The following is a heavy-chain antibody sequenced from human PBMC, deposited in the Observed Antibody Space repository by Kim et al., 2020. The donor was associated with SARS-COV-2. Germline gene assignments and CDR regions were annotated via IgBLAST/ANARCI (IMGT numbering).Heavy chain of an antibody. Sequence: GGSLRLSCAASGFTFSTYTMNWVRQAPGKGLEWVSSISSSSSTIYYADSVKGRFTISRANAKRSLFLQMNSLRDEDTAVYYGASELLFGELLHYDSDIWG. CDR1: GFTFSTYT. CDR2: ISSSSSTI. V-gene: IGHV3-48*02. CDR3: ASELLFGELLHYDSDI. D-gene: IGHD3-10*01. J-gene: IGHJ3*02.